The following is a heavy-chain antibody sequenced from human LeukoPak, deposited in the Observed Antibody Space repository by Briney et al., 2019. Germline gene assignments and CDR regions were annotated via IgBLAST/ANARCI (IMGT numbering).Heavy chain of an antibody. D-gene: IGHD2-15*01. CDR2: ISSSGSDT. CDR3: TKTRGYCTGGSCYGDY. Sequence: GGSLRLSCAASGFTFSSYAVSWVRQAPGKGLEWVSTISSSGSDTYYADSVKGRFTISRDSSKNTVFLQMNSLRAEDTALYYCTKTRGYCTGGSCYGDYWGQGTLVTVSS. CDR1: GFTFSSYA. J-gene: IGHJ4*02. V-gene: IGHV3-23*01.